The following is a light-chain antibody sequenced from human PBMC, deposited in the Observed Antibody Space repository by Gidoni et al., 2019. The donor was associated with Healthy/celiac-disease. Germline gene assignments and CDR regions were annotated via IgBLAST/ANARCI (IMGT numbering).Light chain of an antibody. CDR1: ALQKQY. CDR3: QSGDSSGTWV. CDR2: KDS. V-gene: IGLV3-25*03. Sequence: SYDLTQPPSVSVSPGQTARITCSGDALQKQYAYWYQQKAGQAPVLMISKDSERPSGIPERFSGSSSGTTVTLTINGVQSEDEADYYCQSGDSSGTWVFGGGTKLTVL. J-gene: IGLJ3*02.